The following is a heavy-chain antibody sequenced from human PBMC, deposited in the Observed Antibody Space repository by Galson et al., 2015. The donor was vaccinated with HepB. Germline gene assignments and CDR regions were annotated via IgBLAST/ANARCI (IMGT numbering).Heavy chain of an antibody. CDR3: ARGLLAVPGTNPHYYAMDV. J-gene: IGHJ6*02. CDR1: GDSVSSNSTA. Sequence: CAISGDSVSSNSTAWNWIRQSPSRGLEWLGKTFYRSKWYHESAVSVRSRITFYPDTSKNQLSLQLKSVTPEDTAVYYCARGLLAVPGTNPHYYAMDVWGQGTTITVSS. D-gene: IGHD6-19*01. V-gene: IGHV6-1*01. CDR2: TFYRSKWYH.